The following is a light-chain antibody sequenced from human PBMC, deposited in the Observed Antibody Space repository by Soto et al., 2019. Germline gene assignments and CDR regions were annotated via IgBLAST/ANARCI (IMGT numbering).Light chain of an antibody. CDR1: SSDVGSYNL. Sequence: QSALTQPASVSGSPGQSITISCTGTSSDVGSYNLVSWYQQHPGQAPKLMIYAVSKRPSGVSNRFSGSKSGNTAALTIAGLQAEDEADYYCCSYAGSSTPWVFGGGTQLTVL. V-gene: IGLV2-23*02. J-gene: IGLJ3*02. CDR2: AVS. CDR3: CSYAGSSTPWV.